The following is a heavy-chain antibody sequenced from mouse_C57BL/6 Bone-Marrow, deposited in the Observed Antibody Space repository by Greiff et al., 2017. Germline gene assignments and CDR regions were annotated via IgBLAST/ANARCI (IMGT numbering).Heavy chain of an antibody. V-gene: IGHV1-63*01. CDR2: IYPGGGCT. CDR1: GYTFTNYG. Sequence: QVQLQQSGAELVRPGTSVKLSCKASGYTFTNYGMGWAKQRPGHGLEWIGDIYPGGGCTNYNEKFKGKATLTADNSSSTAYMQFRSLTSEYSTIYYCARSGCPVPLDYWGQGTTITVSA. CDR3: ARSGCPVPLDY. D-gene: IGHD6-1*01. J-gene: IGHJ2*01.